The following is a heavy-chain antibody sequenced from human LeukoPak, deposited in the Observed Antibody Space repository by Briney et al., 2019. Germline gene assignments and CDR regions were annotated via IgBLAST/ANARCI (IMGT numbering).Heavy chain of an antibody. CDR3: AREGEYYDILTGYSKEGGAFDI. D-gene: IGHD3-9*01. J-gene: IGHJ3*02. Sequence: GRSLRLSCAASGFTFSSYAMHWVRQAPGKGLEWVAVISYDGSNKYYADSVKGRFTISRDNSKNTLYLRMNSLRAEDTAVYYCAREGEYYDILTGYSKEGGAFDIWGQGTMVTVSS. CDR2: ISYDGSNK. V-gene: IGHV3-30*04. CDR1: GFTFSSYA.